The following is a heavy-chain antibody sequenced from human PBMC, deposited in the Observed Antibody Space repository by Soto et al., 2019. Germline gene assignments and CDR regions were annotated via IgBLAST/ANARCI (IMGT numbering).Heavy chain of an antibody. V-gene: IGHV3-15*07. CDR1: GFTFSNAW. J-gene: IGHJ4*01. D-gene: IGHD3-22*01. CDR3: TTDSYSTIIIVRFNY. CDR2: IKSKTDGGTT. Sequence: GGSLRLSCAASGFTFSNAWINWVRQAPGKGLEWVGRIKSKTDGGTTDYAEPVKGRFAISRDDSNNMVYLQMNSLKIEDTVVYYCTTDSYSTIIIVRFNYWGHGTLVTVSS.